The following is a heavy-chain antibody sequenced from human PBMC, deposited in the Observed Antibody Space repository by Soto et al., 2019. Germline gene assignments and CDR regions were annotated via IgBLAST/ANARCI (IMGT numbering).Heavy chain of an antibody. Sequence: PGGSLRLSCAASGFTFSSYGMHWVRQAPGKGLEWVAVISYDGSNKYYADSVKGRFTISRDNSKNTLYLQMNSLRAEDTAVYYCATLDYGDYENPWEYYFDYWGQGTLVTVSS. D-gene: IGHD4-17*01. J-gene: IGHJ4*02. CDR3: ATLDYGDYENPWEYYFDY. V-gene: IGHV3-30*03. CDR2: ISYDGSNK. CDR1: GFTFSSYG.